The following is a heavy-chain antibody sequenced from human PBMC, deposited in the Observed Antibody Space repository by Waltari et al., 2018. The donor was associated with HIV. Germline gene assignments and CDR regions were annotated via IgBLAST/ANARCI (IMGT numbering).Heavy chain of an antibody. CDR1: GSTFTSYA. CDR2: ISTNNGNT. Sequence: QVQLVQSGAEVKTPGASVKVSCKASGSTFTSYAINWVRPAPGQGPEWMGWISTNNGNTNYEQKFQGRVTMTTDASTSTVYMELRSLRSDDTAINYCARDLYMGRGVISDYWGQGTLVTVSS. J-gene: IGHJ4*02. V-gene: IGHV1-18*01. CDR3: ARDLYMGRGVISDY. D-gene: IGHD3-10*01.